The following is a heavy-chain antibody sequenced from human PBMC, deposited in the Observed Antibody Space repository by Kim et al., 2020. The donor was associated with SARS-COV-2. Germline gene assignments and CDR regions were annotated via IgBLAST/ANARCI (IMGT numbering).Heavy chain of an antibody. CDR1: GGSISSSSYY. D-gene: IGHD3-10*01. CDR2: IYYSGST. CDR3: ARRKYYYGSGFDY. V-gene: IGHV4-39*01. Sequence: SETLSLTCTVSGGSISSSSYYWGWIRQPPGKGLEWIGSIYYSGSTYYNPSLKSRVTISVDTSKNQFSLKLSSVTAADTAVYYCARRKYYYGSGFDYWGQGTLVTVSS. J-gene: IGHJ4*02.